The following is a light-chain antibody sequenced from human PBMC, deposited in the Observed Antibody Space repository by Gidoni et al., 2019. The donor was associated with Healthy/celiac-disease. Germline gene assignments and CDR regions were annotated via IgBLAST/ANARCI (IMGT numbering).Light chain of an antibody. J-gene: IGLJ3*02. CDR2: EDN. CDR1: SGSIASNY. CDR3: QSYDSSMGV. V-gene: IGLV6-57*02. Sequence: MLTQPHSVSESPGKTVTISCTGSSGSIASNYVQWYQQRPGSAPTTVIYEDNQRPSGVPDRFSGSIDSSSNSASLTISGLKTEDEADYYCQSYDSSMGVFGGGTKLTVL.